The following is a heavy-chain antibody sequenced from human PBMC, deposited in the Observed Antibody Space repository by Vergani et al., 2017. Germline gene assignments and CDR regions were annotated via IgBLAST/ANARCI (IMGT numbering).Heavy chain of an antibody. CDR3: ATYLVAAAGTYYFDY. D-gene: IGHD6-13*01. CDR1: GGSISSSSYY. Sequence: QLQLQESGPGLVKPSETLSLTCTVSGGSISSSSYYWGWIRQPPGKGLEWIGSIYYSGSTYYNPSLKIRVTISVDTSKNQFSLKLSSVTAADTAVYYCATYLVAAAGTYYFDYWGQGTLVTVSS. J-gene: IGHJ4*02. CDR2: IYYSGST. V-gene: IGHV4-39*01.